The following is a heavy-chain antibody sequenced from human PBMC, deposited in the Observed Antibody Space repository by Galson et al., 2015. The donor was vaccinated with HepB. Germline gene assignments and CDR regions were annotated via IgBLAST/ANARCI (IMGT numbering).Heavy chain of an antibody. CDR3: AKLGTLAWYYFDY. Sequence: SLRLSCAASGFTFSSYAMSWVRQAPGKGLEWVSAISGSGSSSTYYAASVKGRFTISRGNSKNTLYLQMNSLRAEDTAVYYCAKLGTLAWYYFDYWGQGTLVTVSS. CDR2: ISGSGSSST. J-gene: IGHJ4*02. CDR1: GFTFSSYA. V-gene: IGHV3-23*01. D-gene: IGHD3-3*02.